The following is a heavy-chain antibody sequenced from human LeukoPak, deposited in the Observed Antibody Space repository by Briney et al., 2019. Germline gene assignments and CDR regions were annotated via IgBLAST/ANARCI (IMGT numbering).Heavy chain of an antibody. V-gene: IGHV3-30*01. CDR2: ISYDGSNK. Sequence: GGSLRLSCAASGFTFSKYAMHWVRQAPGTGLEWVAVISYDGSNKYYADSVRGRFTISRDNSKNALDLQMNSLRAEDTAVYYCARGVATVDYWGQGTLVTVSS. D-gene: IGHD5-12*01. CDR1: GFTFSKYA. CDR3: ARGVATVDY. J-gene: IGHJ4*01.